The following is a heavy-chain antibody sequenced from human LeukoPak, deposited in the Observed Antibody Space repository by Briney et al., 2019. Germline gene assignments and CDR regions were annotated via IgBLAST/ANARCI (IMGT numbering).Heavy chain of an antibody. CDR1: GFTFSGSA. D-gene: IGHD3-16*01. CDR2: IRSKANSYAT. V-gene: IGHV3-73*01. Sequence: GGSLRLSCAASGFTFSGSAMHWVRQASGKGLEWVGRIRSKANSYATAYAASVKGRFTISRDDSKNTAYLQMNSLKTEDTALYYCAKDDAWGRFQHWGQGTLVTVSS. J-gene: IGHJ1*01. CDR3: AKDDAWGRFQH.